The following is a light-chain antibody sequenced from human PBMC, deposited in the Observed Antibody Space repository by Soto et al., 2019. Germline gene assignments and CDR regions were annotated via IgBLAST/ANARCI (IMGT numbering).Light chain of an antibody. J-gene: IGKJ1*01. Sequence: EIVMTQSPATLSVSPGERATLSCRASQSVGTYLAWYQQKPGQAPRLLIYGASTRAAGISPRFSGGGSGTECTRTVSSLQSEDFAVYYGQQYNDWPRTFGQGTEV. CDR1: QSVGTY. CDR3: QQYNDWPRT. V-gene: IGKV3-15*01. CDR2: GAS.